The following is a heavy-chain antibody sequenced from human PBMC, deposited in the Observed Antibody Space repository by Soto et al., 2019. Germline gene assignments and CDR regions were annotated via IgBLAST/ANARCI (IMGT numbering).Heavy chain of an antibody. CDR1: GFTFISYA. Sequence: EVQLLESGGGLVQPGGSLRLSCAASGFTFISYAMSWVRQAPGKGLEWVSAISGRGGSTYYADSEKCRFTISRDNSKNTPNLQMMRLRAEDTAVYYCAKVNGSGWYGRPSNFDYWGQGTLVTVSS. V-gene: IGHV3-23*01. CDR2: ISGRGGST. J-gene: IGHJ4*02. D-gene: IGHD6-19*01. CDR3: AKVNGSGWYGRPSNFDY.